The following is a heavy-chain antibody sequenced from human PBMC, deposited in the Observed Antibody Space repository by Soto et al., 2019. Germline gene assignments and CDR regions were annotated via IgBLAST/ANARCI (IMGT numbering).Heavy chain of an antibody. D-gene: IGHD6-19*01. J-gene: IGHJ3*01. CDR1: GFTFSSYA. CDR3: AEDKGYSSGWFR. Sequence: EVQLLESGGGLVQPGGSLRLSCAASGFTFSSYAMSWVRQAPGKGLEWVSGISGSGGSTYYADSVKGRFTISRDNSKNTLDLQMNSLKGEDTAVYHCAEDKGYSSGWFRWGQGTMVTVSS. V-gene: IGHV3-23*01. CDR2: ISGSGGST.